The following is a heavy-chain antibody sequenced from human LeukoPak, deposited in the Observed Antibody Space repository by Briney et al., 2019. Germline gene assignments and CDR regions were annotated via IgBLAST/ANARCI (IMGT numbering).Heavy chain of an antibody. CDR3: ATRDYSTSPGY. D-gene: IGHD6-6*01. J-gene: IGHJ4*02. V-gene: IGHV3-23*01. CDR1: GFTFRGYA. Sequence: GGSLRLSCEASGFTFRGYAMSWVRQAPEKGLECFSAISGSGGSTYYADSVKGRFTISRDNSKNTLYLQMNSLRAEDTAVYYCATRDYSTSPGYWGQGALVTVSS. CDR2: ISGSGGST.